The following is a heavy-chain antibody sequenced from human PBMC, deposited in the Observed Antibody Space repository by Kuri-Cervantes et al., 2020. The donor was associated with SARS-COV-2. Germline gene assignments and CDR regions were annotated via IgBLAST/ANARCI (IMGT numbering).Heavy chain of an antibody. CDR1: GCTFTGYY. Sequence: ASVKVSCKASGCTFTGYYMHWVRQAPGQGLEWMGWINPNSGGTNYAQKFQGRVTMTRDTSISTAYMELSRLRSDDTAVYYCARCGWRAAGKIDAFDIWGQGTMVTVSS. J-gene: IGHJ3*02. CDR2: INPNSGGT. D-gene: IGHD6-19*01. CDR3: ARCGWRAAGKIDAFDI. V-gene: IGHV1-2*02.